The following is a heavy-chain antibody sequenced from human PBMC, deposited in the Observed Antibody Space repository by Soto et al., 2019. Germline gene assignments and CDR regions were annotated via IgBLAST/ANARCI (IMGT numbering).Heavy chain of an antibody. CDR1: GFICSMYD. V-gene: IGHV3-23*01. CDR2: ILVGGST. CDR3: AKATATGGGAFDI. Sequence: PGGSLRLACAASGFICSMYDMSWVRQAPGKGLEWVSTILVGGSTHYPDSVKGRFTISRDNSKNTVFLQMNSLTAGDTAVYYCAKATATGGGAFDICGQGTMVTVSS. J-gene: IGHJ3*02. D-gene: IGHD2-8*02.